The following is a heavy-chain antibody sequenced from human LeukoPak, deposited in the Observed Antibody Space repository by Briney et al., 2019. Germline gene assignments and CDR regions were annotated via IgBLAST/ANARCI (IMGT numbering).Heavy chain of an antibody. CDR2: ISNSGST. Sequence: SSETLSLTCTVSGASISSNNYSWGWIRQPPGKGLEWIGSISNSGSTYYNPSLKSRVTISVDTSKNQFSLKLSSVTAADTALYYCARHAYDSDYDWGPLNYGGQGTLVTVSS. J-gene: IGHJ4*02. CDR3: ARHAYDSDYDWGPLNY. D-gene: IGHD5-12*01. V-gene: IGHV4-39*01. CDR1: GASISSNNYS.